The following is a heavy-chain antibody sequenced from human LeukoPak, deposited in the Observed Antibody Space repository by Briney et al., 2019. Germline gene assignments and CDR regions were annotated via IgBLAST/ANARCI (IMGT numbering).Heavy chain of an antibody. D-gene: IGHD3-3*01. V-gene: IGHV3-73*01. J-gene: IGHJ3*02. CDR3: TSRYDFWSGYYYDAFDI. Sequence: GGSLRLSCAASGFTFSGSAMHWVHQASGKGLEWVGRIRSKANSYATAYAASVKGRFTISRDDSKNTAYLQMNSLKTEDTAVYYCTSRYDFWSGYYYDAFDIWGQGTMVTVSS. CDR1: GFTFSGSA. CDR2: IRSKANSYAT.